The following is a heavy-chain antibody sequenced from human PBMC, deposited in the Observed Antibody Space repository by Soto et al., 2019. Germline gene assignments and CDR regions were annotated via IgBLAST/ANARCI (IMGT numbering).Heavy chain of an antibody. CDR2: IIPIFGTA. J-gene: IGHJ4*02. Sequence: QVQLVQSGAEVKKPGSSVKVSCKASGGTFSSYAISWVRQAPGQGLEWMGGIIPIFGTANYAQKFQGRVTITADESTSTAYMELSSLRSEDTAVYYCARVPYDFWSGYYLYYFDYWGQGTLVTVSS. V-gene: IGHV1-69*01. CDR3: ARVPYDFWSGYYLYYFDY. D-gene: IGHD3-3*01. CDR1: GGTFSSYA.